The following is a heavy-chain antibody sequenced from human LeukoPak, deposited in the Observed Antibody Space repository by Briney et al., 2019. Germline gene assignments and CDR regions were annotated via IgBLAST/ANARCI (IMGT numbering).Heavy chain of an antibody. CDR2: INHSGST. CDR3: ARAELTMVQGVIFPSYFDY. J-gene: IGHJ4*01. Sequence: PSETLSLTCAVYGGSFSGYYWSWIRQPPGKGLEWIGEINHSGSTNYNPSLKSRVTISVGTSKNQFSLKLSSVTAADTAVYYCARAELTMVQGVIFPSYFDYWGHGTLVTVSS. D-gene: IGHD3-10*01. V-gene: IGHV4-34*01. CDR1: GGSFSGYY.